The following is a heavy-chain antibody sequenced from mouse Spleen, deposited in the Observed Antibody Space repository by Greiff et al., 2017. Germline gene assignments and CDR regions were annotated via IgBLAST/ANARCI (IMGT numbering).Heavy chain of an antibody. Sequence: EVKVVESGGGLVKPGGSLKLSCAASGFTFSDYGMHWVRQAPEKGLEWVAYISSGSSTIYYADTVKGRFTISRDNAKNTLFLQMTSLRSEDTAMYYCARRSDSFYAMDYWGQGTSVTVSS. J-gene: IGHJ4*01. V-gene: IGHV5-17*01. CDR1: GFTFSDYG. CDR3: ARRSDSFYAMDY. D-gene: IGHD2-4*01. CDR2: ISSGSSTI.